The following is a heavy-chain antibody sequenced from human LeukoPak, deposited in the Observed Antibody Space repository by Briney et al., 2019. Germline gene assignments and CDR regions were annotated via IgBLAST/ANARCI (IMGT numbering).Heavy chain of an antibody. CDR3: ATYYDILTGYPTAWGYYGMDV. Sequence: PGGSLRLSCAASGFTFDDYAMHWVRQAPGKGLEWVSGISWNSGSIGYADSVKGRFTISRDNAKNSLYLQMNSLRAEDTAVYYCATYYDILTGYPTAWGYYGMDVWGQGTTVTVSS. CDR1: GFTFDDYA. D-gene: IGHD3-9*01. V-gene: IGHV3-9*01. CDR2: ISWNSGSI. J-gene: IGHJ6*02.